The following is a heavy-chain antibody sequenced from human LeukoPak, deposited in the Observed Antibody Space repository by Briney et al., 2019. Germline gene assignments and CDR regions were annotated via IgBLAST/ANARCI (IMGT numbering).Heavy chain of an antibody. CDR3: ARHRGGLDY. D-gene: IGHD1-14*01. CDR1: GFTFSTYG. J-gene: IGHJ4*02. Sequence: PGGSLRLSCAAPGFTFSTYGMNWVRQAPGKGLEWVSFISSSSSYINYADSLKGRFTISRDNSKNTLYLQMNSLRAEDTAVYYCARHRGGLDYWGQGTLVTVSS. CDR2: ISSSSSYI. V-gene: IGHV3-21*04.